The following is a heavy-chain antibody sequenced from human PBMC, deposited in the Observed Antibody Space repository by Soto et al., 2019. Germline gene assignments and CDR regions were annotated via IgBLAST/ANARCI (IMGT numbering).Heavy chain of an antibody. CDR2: ISGSGGST. J-gene: IGHJ4*02. D-gene: IGHD2-8*01. CDR3: AKANMVYARAGYYFDY. V-gene: IGHV3-23*01. Sequence: GGSLRLSCAASGFTFSSYAMSWVRQAPGKGLEWVSAISGSGGSTYYADSVKGRFTISRDNSKNTLYLQMNSLRAEDTAVYYCAKANMVYARAGYYFDYWGQGTLVTVSS. CDR1: GFTFSSYA.